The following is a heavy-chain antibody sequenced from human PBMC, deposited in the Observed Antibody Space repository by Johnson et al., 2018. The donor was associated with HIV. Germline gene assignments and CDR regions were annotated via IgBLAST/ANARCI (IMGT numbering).Heavy chain of an antibody. J-gene: IGHJ3*01. V-gene: IGHV3-53*01. CDR3: ARESANSGRYSGAFDV. CDR1: GFTVSSNY. CDR2: IYSGCTT. D-gene: IGHD1-26*01. Sequence: VQLVESGGGLIQPGGSLRLSCAASGFTVSSNYMSWVRQAPGKGLEWVSVIYSGCTTYYADSVKGRFTISRDNSKNTLYLQMNSLRAEDTAVYYCARESANSGRYSGAFDVWGQGTMVIVSS.